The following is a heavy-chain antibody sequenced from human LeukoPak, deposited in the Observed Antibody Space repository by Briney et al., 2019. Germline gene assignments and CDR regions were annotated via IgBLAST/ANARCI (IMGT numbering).Heavy chain of an antibody. Sequence: ASVKVSCKASGYTFTSYDINWVRQATGQGPEWMGWMNPNSGNTGYAQKFQGRVTMTRNTSISTAYMELSSPRSEDTAVYYCARKKPGYYDFWSGYSVDFDYWGQGTLVTVSS. J-gene: IGHJ4*02. V-gene: IGHV1-8*01. CDR1: GYTFTSYD. CDR2: MNPNSGNT. CDR3: ARKKPGYYDFWSGYSVDFDY. D-gene: IGHD3-3*01.